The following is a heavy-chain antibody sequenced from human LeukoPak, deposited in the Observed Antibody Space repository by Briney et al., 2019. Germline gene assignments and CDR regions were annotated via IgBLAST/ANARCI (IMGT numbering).Heavy chain of an antibody. V-gene: IGHV3-66*02. D-gene: IGHD2-2*01. Sequence: GGSLRLSCAASGFTVGSNYMSWVRQAPGKGLEWVSVIYSGGSTYYADSVKGRFTISRDNSKNTLYLQMNSLRAEDTAVYYCARGGSDCSSTSCSPGFDYWGQGTLVTVSS. CDR1: GFTVGSNY. CDR2: IYSGGST. J-gene: IGHJ4*02. CDR3: ARGGSDCSSTSCSPGFDY.